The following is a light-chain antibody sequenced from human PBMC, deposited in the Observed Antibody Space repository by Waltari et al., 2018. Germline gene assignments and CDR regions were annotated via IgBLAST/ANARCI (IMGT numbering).Light chain of an antibody. V-gene: IGKV3-15*01. Sequence: EIVMTQSPATLSVSPGERATLTCRASQSVSTNLAWYQQKPGQAPRLLIYGASTRATGIPARLSGGGSGTEFTLTISSLQSEDFAVYYCQQYNDWPPLYTFGQGPSWTS. CDR1: QSVSTN. CDR3: QQYNDWPPLYT. J-gene: IGKJ2*01. CDR2: GAS.